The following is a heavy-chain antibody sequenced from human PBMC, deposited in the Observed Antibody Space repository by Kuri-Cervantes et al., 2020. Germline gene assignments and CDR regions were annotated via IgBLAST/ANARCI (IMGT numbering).Heavy chain of an antibody. CDR2: IYYSGST. V-gene: IGHV4-59*12. CDR1: GGSISSYY. J-gene: IGHJ4*02. D-gene: IGHD2-15*01. Sequence: SETLSLTCTVSGGSISSYYWSWIRQPPGKGLEWIGYIYYSGSTNYNPSLKSRVTISVDRSKNQFSLKLSSVTAADTAVYYCARARDIGYCSGGGCYYFDYWGQGTLVTVSS. CDR3: ARARDIGYCSGGGCYYFDY.